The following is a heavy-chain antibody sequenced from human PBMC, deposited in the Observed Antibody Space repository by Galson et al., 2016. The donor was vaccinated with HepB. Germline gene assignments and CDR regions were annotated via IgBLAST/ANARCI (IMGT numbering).Heavy chain of an antibody. V-gene: IGHV3-23*01. Sequence: SLRLSCAVSELSISNSAMSWVRQAPGKGLEWVSSIRSGGDTFYPDSVKGRFTTSRDISKNMLYLQMSSLRLEDTAEYYCARCSVYSSGWCNSSDPWGQGTLVIVSS. CDR2: IRSGGDT. CDR3: ARCSVYSSGWCNSSDP. CDR1: ELSISNSA. J-gene: IGHJ5*02. D-gene: IGHD6-19*01.